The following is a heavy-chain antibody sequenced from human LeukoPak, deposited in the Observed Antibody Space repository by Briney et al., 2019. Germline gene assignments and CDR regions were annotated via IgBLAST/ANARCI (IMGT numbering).Heavy chain of an antibody. D-gene: IGHD3-10*01. J-gene: IGHJ4*02. Sequence: ASVKVSCKASGYTFTSYAMHWVRQAPGQRLEWMGWINAGNGNTKYSQKFQGRVTITRDTSASTAYMELSSLRSEDTAVYYCARGGDTEYYFDYWGQGTLVTVSS. CDR2: INAGNGNT. CDR1: GYTFTSYA. CDR3: ARGGDTEYYFDY. V-gene: IGHV1-3*01.